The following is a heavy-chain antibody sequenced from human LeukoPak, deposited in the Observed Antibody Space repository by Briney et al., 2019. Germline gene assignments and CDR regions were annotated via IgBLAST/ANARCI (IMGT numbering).Heavy chain of an antibody. CDR3: ATGAYYDSSGPIAYYYYGMDV. J-gene: IGHJ6*02. CDR2: FCPEDSET. Sequence: ASVKVSCKVSGYTLTELSMHWVRQAPGKGLEWMGGFCPEDSETIYAQKFQGRVTMTEDTSTDTAYMELSSLRSEDTAVYYCATGAYYDSSGPIAYYYYGMDVWGQGATVTVSS. V-gene: IGHV1-24*01. D-gene: IGHD3-22*01. CDR1: GYTLTELS.